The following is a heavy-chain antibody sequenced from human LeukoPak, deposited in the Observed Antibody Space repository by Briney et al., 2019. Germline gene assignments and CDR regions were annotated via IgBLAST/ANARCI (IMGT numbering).Heavy chain of an antibody. D-gene: IGHD1-26*01. CDR1: GASISGSGYY. V-gene: IGHV4-39*01. Sequence: SETLSLTCAVSGASISGSGYYLGWIRQPPGKGLEWIGNIYYTGSTYYNASLQSRVTISIDMSKNQFSLRLNSVTAADTAMYYCVKSGGYGLIDYWGQGTLVTVSS. J-gene: IGHJ4*02. CDR3: VKSGGYGLIDY. CDR2: IYYTGST.